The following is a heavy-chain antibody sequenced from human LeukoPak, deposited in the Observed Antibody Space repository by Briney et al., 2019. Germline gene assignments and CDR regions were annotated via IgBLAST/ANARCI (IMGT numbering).Heavy chain of an antibody. CDR1: GFTFSSYW. Sequence: GGSLRLSCAASGFTFSSYWMHWVRQAPGKGLVWVSRINSDGSSTTYADSVKGRFTISRDNAKNTLYLQMNSLRAEDTAVYYCARVPSTQWLVYYFGYWGQGTLVTVSS. CDR3: ARVPSTQWLVYYFGY. D-gene: IGHD6-19*01. V-gene: IGHV3-74*01. J-gene: IGHJ4*02. CDR2: INSDGSST.